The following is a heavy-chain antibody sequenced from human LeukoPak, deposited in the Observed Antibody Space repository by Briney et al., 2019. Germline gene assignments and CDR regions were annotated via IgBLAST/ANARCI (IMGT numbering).Heavy chain of an antibody. J-gene: IGHJ4*02. Sequence: GGSLRLSCAASGFTFGDYSMNWVRQAPGKGPEWVSYISGFSSAIYYADSVKGRFTISRDNAKNTLYLQMNSLRVEDTAVYYCVRNMVRGVVYFDSWGQGALVTVSS. D-gene: IGHD3-10*01. CDR3: VRNMVRGVVYFDS. V-gene: IGHV3-48*04. CDR2: ISGFSSAI. CDR1: GFTFGDYS.